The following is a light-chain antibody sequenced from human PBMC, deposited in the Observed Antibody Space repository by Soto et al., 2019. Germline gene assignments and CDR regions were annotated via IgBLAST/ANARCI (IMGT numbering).Light chain of an antibody. V-gene: IGKV3D-15*01. CDR2: DAS. CDR1: QSVSSN. J-gene: IGKJ2*01. Sequence: EIVMTQSPATLSVSPGERATLSCRASQSVSSNLAWYQQKPGQAPRLLIYDASTRATAIPARFSGSGSGTEFTLTISSLQSEDFAVYYCQQYNNWPRAFGQGTKLAIK. CDR3: QQYNNWPRA.